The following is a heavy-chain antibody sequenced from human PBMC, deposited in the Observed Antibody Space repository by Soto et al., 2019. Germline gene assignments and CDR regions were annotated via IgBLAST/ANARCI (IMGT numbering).Heavy chain of an antibody. D-gene: IGHD3-22*01. CDR2: INPSGGST. Sequence: QVQLVQSGAEVKKPGASVKVSCKASGYTFTSYYMHWVRQAPGQGLEWMGIINPSGGSTSYAQKFPGRVTMTRDTSTSTVYMELSSLRSEDTAVYYCARDYPPPPQPDYDSSGYYPGFDYWGQGTLVTVSS. V-gene: IGHV1-46*01. CDR1: GYTFTSYY. J-gene: IGHJ4*02. CDR3: ARDYPPPPQPDYDSSGYYPGFDY.